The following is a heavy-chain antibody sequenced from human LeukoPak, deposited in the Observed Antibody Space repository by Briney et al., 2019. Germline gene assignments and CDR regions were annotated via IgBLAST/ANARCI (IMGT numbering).Heavy chain of an antibody. CDR2: IFHSGNT. Sequence: SETLSLTCTVSGGAITSGAFSWSWVRQPPGKGLEWIVYIFHSGNTYYNPSLKSRVTISIDRSKNQFSLRLSSVTAADTAVYYCARGCGSTSFSTGNLDYWGHGTLVTVSS. CDR1: GGAITSGAFS. V-gene: IGHV4-30-2*01. D-gene: IGHD2-2*01. J-gene: IGHJ4*01. CDR3: ARGCGSTSFSTGNLDY.